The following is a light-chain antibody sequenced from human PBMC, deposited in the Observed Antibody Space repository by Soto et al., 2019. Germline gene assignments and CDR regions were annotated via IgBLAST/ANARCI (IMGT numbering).Light chain of an antibody. J-gene: IGKJ5*01. V-gene: IGKV3-11*01. CDR1: QSIRSN. CDR2: VAS. Sequence: EIVLTQSPATLSSFPGDRVTLSCRASQSIRSNLAWYQQRPGQTPRLLIFVASNRATGIPARFSGSGSGTDFTLTISSLEPEDFAVYYCQQRSNWPPITFGQGTRLEIK. CDR3: QQRSNWPPIT.